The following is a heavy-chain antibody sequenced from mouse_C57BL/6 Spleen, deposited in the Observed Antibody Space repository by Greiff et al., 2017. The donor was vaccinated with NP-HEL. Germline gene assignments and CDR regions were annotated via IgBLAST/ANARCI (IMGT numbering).Heavy chain of an antibody. CDR2: IYWDDDK. CDR1: GFSLSTSGMG. V-gene: IGHV8-12*01. D-gene: IGHD2-2*01. J-gene: IGHJ3*01. Sequence: QVTLKESGPGILQSSQTLSLTCSFSGFSLSTSGMGVSWIRQPSGKGLEWLAHIYWDDDKRYNPSLKSRLTISKDTSRNQVFLKITSVDTADTATYYCAREGYGYDWWFAYWGQGTLVTVSA. CDR3: AREGYGYDWWFAY.